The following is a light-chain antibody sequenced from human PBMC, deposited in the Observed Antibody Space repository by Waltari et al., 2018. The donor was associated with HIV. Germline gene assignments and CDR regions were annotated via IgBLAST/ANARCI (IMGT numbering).Light chain of an antibody. V-gene: IGLV1-44*01. CDR2: NND. J-gene: IGLJ3*02. Sequence: QSVVTQPPSASGTPGQRVSMSCSGSASNIGRNTVNCYQHLPQTAPKLLIYNNDERPSGVPDRFSASKTGTSASLDISGLQSEDEADYYCATWDDGLSGWVFGGGTKLTVL. CDR1: ASNIGRNT. CDR3: ATWDDGLSGWV.